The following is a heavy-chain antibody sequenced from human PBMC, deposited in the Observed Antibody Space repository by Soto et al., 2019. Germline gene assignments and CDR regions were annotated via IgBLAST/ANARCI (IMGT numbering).Heavy chain of an antibody. J-gene: IGHJ3*02. Sequence: QVQLVESGGGLVKPGGSLRLSCAASGFTFSDYYMSWIRQAPGKGLEWVSYISSSGRTIYYADSVKGRFTISRDNAKNSLYLQMNSLRAEDTAVYYCARAEYSSSWYKGDDAFDIWGQGTMVTVSS. CDR1: GFTFSDYY. CDR2: ISSSGRTI. D-gene: IGHD6-13*01. CDR3: ARAEYSSSWYKGDDAFDI. V-gene: IGHV3-11*01.